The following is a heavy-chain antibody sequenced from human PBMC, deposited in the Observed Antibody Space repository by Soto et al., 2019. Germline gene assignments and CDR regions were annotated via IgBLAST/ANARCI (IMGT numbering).Heavy chain of an antibody. CDR1: TFIFSSYA. Sequence: EVQLLESGGGLVQPGGSLRLSCAASTFIFSSYAMSWVRQAPGKGLEWVSTISGSGASTYYADSVKGRFTISRDNSKNTLDLQMNSLRADDTAVYYCASCVTLVRGAPYFSAMDVWGKGTTVTVSS. CDR2: ISGSGAST. J-gene: IGHJ6*03. V-gene: IGHV3-23*01. D-gene: IGHD3-10*01. CDR3: ASCVTLVRGAPYFSAMDV.